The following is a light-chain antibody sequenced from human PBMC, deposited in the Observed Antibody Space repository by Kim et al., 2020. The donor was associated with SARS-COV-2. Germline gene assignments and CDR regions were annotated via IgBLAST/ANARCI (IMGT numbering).Light chain of an antibody. CDR1: KLGDKY. CDR3: QAWDSSTKV. Sequence: LSPGQTARITCSGDKLGDKYACWYQQKPGQSPVLVIYQDTKRPSGIPERFSGSNSGNTATLTIIGTQAMDEADYYCQAWDSSTKVFGTGTKVTVL. CDR2: QDT. V-gene: IGLV3-1*01. J-gene: IGLJ1*01.